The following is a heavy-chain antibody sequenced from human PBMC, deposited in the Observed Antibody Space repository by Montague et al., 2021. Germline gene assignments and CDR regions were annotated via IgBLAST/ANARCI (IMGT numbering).Heavy chain of an antibody. CDR2: IYYNGTT. J-gene: IGHJ5*02. CDR1: GGSISSASYY. D-gene: IGHD2-15*01. CDR3: ARSLYCRGGSCYSGFDP. V-gene: IGHV4-39*01. Sequence: SETLSLTCTVSGGSISSASYYWGWIRQPPGKGLEFIGVIYYNGTTYHNPSLKSRVTVSMDTYKNQFSLKLRSVTAADTAVYYCARSLYCRGGSCYSGFDPWGQGTLVTASS.